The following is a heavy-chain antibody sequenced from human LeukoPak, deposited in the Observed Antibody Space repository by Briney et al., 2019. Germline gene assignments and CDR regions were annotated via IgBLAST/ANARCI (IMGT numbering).Heavy chain of an antibody. Sequence: PSETLSLTCTVSGGSISSSNYYWAWIRQPPGQGLEWIGSIYYRGNAYYNPSLKSRVTISVDTSKNQFSLSLSSVTAADTAVYMCCRHWGYWGQGTQVTVSS. D-gene: IGHD7-27*01. CDR3: CRHWGY. V-gene: IGHV4-39*07. CDR1: GGSISSSNYY. CDR2: IYYRGNA. J-gene: IGHJ4*02.